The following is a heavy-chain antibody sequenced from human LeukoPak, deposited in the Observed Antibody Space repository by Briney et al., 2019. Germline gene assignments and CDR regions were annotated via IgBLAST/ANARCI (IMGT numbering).Heavy chain of an antibody. D-gene: IGHD4-17*01. CDR3: ARDSTVTFAFDI. CDR2: IYYSGST. CDR1: GGSISNYY. Sequence: SETLSLTCTVSGGSISNYYWSWIRQSPGKGLEWIGYIYYSGSTNYNPSLKSRVTISVDTSKNQFSQRLSSVTAADTAVYYCARDSTVTFAFDIWGQGTMVTVSS. V-gene: IGHV4-59*01. J-gene: IGHJ3*02.